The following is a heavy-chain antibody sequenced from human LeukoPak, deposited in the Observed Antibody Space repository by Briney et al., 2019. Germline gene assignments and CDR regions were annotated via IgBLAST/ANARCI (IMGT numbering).Heavy chain of an antibody. D-gene: IGHD2-15*01. CDR3: AREPRGYCGGGSCWYY. CDR1: GYSFTSYW. CDR2: IDPSDSYT. J-gene: IGHJ4*02. V-gene: IGHV5-10-1*01. Sequence: GESLKISCEGSGYSFTSYWITWVRQMPGKGLEWMGRIDPSDSYTNYSPSFQGHVTISADKSISTAYLQWSSLKASDSAIYYCAREPRGYCGGGSCWYYWGQGTLVTVSS.